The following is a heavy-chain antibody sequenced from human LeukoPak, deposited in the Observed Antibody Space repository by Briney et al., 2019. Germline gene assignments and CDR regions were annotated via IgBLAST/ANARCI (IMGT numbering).Heavy chain of an antibody. CDR2: ISYEGGTQ. CDR3: ATTASRGPQSAEYFQY. J-gene: IGHJ1*01. V-gene: IGHV3-33*05. Sequence: GGSLRLSCAASGFSFSSNGMHWVRQAPGKGLEWVAVISYEGGTQHYADSVKGRFIISRDNPRNTLYLQMNSLRAEDTAVYYCATTASRGPQSAEYFQYWGQGTLVTVSS. CDR1: GFSFSSNG.